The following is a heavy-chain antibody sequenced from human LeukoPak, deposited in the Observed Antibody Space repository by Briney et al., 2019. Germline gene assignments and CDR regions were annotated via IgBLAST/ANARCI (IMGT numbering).Heavy chain of an antibody. D-gene: IGHD5-12*01. CDR2: ISSSSSTI. J-gene: IGHJ4*02. Sequence: GGSLRLSCAASGFTFSSYSMNWVRQAPGKGLEWVSHISSSSSTIYYADSVKGRFTISRDNAKNSLYLQMNSLRAEDTAVYYCARHGLRGSGYDWGDYFDYWGQGTLVTVSS. CDR1: GFTFSSYS. V-gene: IGHV3-48*01. CDR3: ARHGLRGSGYDWGDYFDY.